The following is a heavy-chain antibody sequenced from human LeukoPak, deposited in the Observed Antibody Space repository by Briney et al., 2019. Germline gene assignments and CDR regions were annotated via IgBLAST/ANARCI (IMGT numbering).Heavy chain of an antibody. CDR2: ISSSGSTI. V-gene: IGHV3-11*04. D-gene: IGHD1-26*01. CDR3: ATTIVGATLFDY. J-gene: IGHJ4*02. CDR1: GFTFSDYY. Sequence: AGGSLRLSCAASGFTFSDYYMSWIRQAPGKGLEWVSYISSSGSTIYYADSVKGRFTISRDNAKNSLYLQMNSLRAEDTAVYYCATTIVGATLFDYWGQGTLVTVSS.